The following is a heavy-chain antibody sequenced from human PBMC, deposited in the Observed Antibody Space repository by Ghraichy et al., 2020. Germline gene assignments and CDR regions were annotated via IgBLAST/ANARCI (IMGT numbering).Heavy chain of an antibody. D-gene: IGHD3-3*01. CDR3: ARHGEGQYFGVSLFDY. CDR1: GASSRTHY. CDR2: AQYSGRT. V-gene: IGHV4-39*01. J-gene: IGHJ4*02. Sequence: SETLSLTCSVSGASSRTHYWGWVRQPPGKAMEWIGSAQYSGRTYYNPSLKSRITISVDTSKNQFSLSLNSVTAADTAVYYCARHGEGQYFGVSLFDYWGQGTLVTVSS.